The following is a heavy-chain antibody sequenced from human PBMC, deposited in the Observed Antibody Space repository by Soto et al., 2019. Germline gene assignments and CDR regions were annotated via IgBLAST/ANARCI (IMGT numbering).Heavy chain of an antibody. V-gene: IGHV3-21*01. J-gene: IGHJ4*02. CDR1: GFTFSSYS. Sequence: GGSLRLSCAASGFTFSSYSMNWVRQAPGNGLEWVSSISSSSSYIYYADSVKGRFTISRDNAKNSLYLQMNSLRAEDTAVYYCASLWYYYGSGSYYNEAFDYWGQGTLVTVSS. CDR2: ISSSSSYI. CDR3: ASLWYYYGSGSYYNEAFDY. D-gene: IGHD3-10*01.